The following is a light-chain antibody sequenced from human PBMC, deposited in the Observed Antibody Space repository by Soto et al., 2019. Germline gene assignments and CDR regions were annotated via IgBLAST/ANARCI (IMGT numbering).Light chain of an antibody. V-gene: IGLV2-14*01. J-gene: IGLJ6*01. CDR3: TSYTPTGALV. Sequence: QSVLTQPASVSGSPGQSITVSCTGTNTDVGGYNYVSWYQHRPGKAPRLMIYEVRNRLSGVSNRFSGSKSGNTASLTISGLQSEDEADYYCTSYTPTGALVFGSGTKLPSS. CDR1: NTDVGGYNY. CDR2: EVR.